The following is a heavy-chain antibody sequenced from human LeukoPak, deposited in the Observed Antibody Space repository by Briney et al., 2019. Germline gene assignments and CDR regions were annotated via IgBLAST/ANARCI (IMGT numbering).Heavy chain of an antibody. J-gene: IGHJ4*02. CDR3: ARSGRDGFTILDY. D-gene: IGHD5-24*01. Sequence: PSQTLSLTCTVSGASISSGGYFWTWIRQHPGKGLEYIEYIYYGGSTNYKPSLESRVTISVDTSKNQFSLKLSSVTAADTAVYYCARSGRDGFTILDYWGQGTLVTVSS. CDR1: GASISSGGYF. V-gene: IGHV4-31*03. CDR2: IYYGGST.